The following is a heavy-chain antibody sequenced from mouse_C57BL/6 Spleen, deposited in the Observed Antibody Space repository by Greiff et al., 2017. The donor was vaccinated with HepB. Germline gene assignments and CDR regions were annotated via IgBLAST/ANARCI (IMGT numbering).Heavy chain of an antibody. CDR2: IYPGDGDT. V-gene: IGHV1-82*01. CDR1: GYAFSSSW. J-gene: IGHJ2*01. CDR3: ARGEGDGVFDY. Sequence: VQLQQSGPELVKPGASVKISCKASGYAFSSSWMNWVKQRPGKGLEWIGRIYPGDGDTNYNGKFKGKATLTADKSSSTAYMQLSSLTSEDSAVYFCARGEGDGVFDYWGQGTTLTVSS. D-gene: IGHD2-3*01.